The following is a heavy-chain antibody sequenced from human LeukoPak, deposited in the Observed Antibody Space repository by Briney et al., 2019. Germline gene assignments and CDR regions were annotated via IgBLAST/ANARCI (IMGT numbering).Heavy chain of an antibody. CDR3: ARDDDFGRIMITFGGVTAFDY. Sequence: PGGSLRLSCAASGFTFSSYAMSWVRQAPGKGLEWVSAISGSGGSTYYADSVKGRFTISRDNSKNTLYLQMNSLRAEDTAVYYCARDDDFGRIMITFGGVTAFDYWGQGTLVTVSS. D-gene: IGHD3-16*01. J-gene: IGHJ4*02. CDR2: ISGSGGST. V-gene: IGHV3-23*01. CDR1: GFTFSSYA.